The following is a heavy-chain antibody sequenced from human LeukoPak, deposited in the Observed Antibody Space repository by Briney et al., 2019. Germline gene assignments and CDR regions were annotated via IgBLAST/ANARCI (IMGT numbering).Heavy chain of an antibody. J-gene: IGHJ6*03. CDR1: GFTFSSYA. V-gene: IGHV3-23*01. CDR3: AKEGIDSSGYYRVVIYYMDV. CDR2: ISGSGSST. D-gene: IGHD3-22*01. Sequence: GGSLRLSCAASGFTFSSYAMSWVRQAPGKGLEWVSAISGSGSSTYYADSVKGLFTICRDNSKNTLYLQKNSLRAEDTDLYFCAKEGIDSSGYYRVVIYYMDVWGKGTTVTVSS.